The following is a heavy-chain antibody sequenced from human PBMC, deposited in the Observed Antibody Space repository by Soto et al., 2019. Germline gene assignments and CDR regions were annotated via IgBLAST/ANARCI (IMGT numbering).Heavy chain of an antibody. V-gene: IGHV3-21*01. Sequence: EVQLVESGGGMVKPGGSLRLSCAASGFTFSSYSMNWVRQAPGKGLEWVSSISSSSSYIYYADSVKGRFTISRDNAKNSLYLQMNSLRAEDTAVYYCSRVSGTGTCAFDIWGQGTMVTVSS. CDR3: SRVSGTGTCAFDI. CDR1: GFTFSSYS. J-gene: IGHJ3*02. CDR2: ISSSSSYI. D-gene: IGHD5-12*01.